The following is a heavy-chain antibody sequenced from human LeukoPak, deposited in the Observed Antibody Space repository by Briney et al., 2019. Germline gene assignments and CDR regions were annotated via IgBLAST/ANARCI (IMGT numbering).Heavy chain of an antibody. V-gene: IGHV3-7*01. J-gene: IGHJ4*02. CDR1: GFTFSSYW. D-gene: IGHD2-2*01. CDR3: ARRYCSSTSCYPHFDY. CDR2: IKQDVSEK. Sequence: GGSLRLSCAASGFTFSSYWMSWVRQAPGKGLEWVANIKQDVSEKYYVDSVKGRFTISRDNAKNSLYLQMNSLRAEDTAVYYCARRYCSSTSCYPHFDYWGQGTLVTVSS.